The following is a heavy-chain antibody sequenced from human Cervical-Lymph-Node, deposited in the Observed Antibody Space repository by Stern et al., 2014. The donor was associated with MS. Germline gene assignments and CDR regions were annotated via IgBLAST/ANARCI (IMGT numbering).Heavy chain of an antibody. J-gene: IGHJ4*02. CDR2: INPSSGSP. CDR1: GYTFTSYY. Sequence: QVQLVQSGAEATKPGASVKVSCKASGYTFTSYYMHWARQPPGQGLEWMGMINPSSGSPSYAQKFQGRVAITRDTFTSTVYMELSSLRSEDTAVYYCARGLSTSGPYWGQGTLVTVSS. V-gene: IGHV1-46*01. CDR3: ARGLSTSGPY. D-gene: IGHD2-2*01.